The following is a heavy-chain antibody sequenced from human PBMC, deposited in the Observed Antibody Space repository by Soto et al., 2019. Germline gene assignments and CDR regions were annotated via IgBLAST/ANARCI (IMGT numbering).Heavy chain of an antibody. CDR1: GYTFTSYN. CDR3: AMGGLYLQLPYGMDV. V-gene: IGHV1-8*01. D-gene: IGHD2-8*01. J-gene: IGHJ6*02. Sequence: GXSVKVSYKASGYTFTSYNSSLLRHSTGQGLEWMGWMNTNSGNTGYAQKFQGRVTMTRNTSISTAYMELSSLRSEDTAVYYCAMGGLYLQLPYGMDVWGQGTTVTVSS. CDR2: MNTNSGNT.